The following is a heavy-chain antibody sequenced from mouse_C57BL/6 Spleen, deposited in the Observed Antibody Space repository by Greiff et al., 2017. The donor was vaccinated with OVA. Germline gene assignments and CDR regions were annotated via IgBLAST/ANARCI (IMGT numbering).Heavy chain of an antibody. CDR1: GFNIKDYY. Sequence: EVQVVESGAELVKPGASVKLSCTASGFNIKDYYMHWVKQRTEQGLEWIGRIDPEDGETKYAPKFQGKATITADTSSNTAYLQLSSLTSEDTAVYYCARKDEDPPWFAYWGQGTLVTVSA. CDR2: IDPEDGET. CDR3: ARKDEDPPWFAY. J-gene: IGHJ3*01. V-gene: IGHV14-2*01.